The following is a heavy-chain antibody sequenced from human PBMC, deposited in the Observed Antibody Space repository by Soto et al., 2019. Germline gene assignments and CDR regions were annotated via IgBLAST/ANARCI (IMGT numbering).Heavy chain of an antibody. CDR3: ARARTFGPTNFDC. CDR2: IHPGDSDT. V-gene: IGHV5-51*01. D-gene: IGHD3-16*01. CDR1: GYSFPSYW. J-gene: IGHJ4*02. Sequence: GESLKISCKNSGYSFPSYWIGWVRQMPGKGLEWMGIIHPGDSDTRYSPPFQGQVTISADKSITTAYLQWSSLKASNTAMYYCARARTFGPTNFDCWGQGTLVTVSS.